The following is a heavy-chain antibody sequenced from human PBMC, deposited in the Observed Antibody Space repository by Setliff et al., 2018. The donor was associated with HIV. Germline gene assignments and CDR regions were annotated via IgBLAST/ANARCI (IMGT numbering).Heavy chain of an antibody. Sequence: ASVKVSCKVSGYTLTELSRHWVRQAPGKGLEWMGGLDPKDGKTMYAQKFQGRVTMTEDTSTDTAHMELRSLRSEDTAVYYCARDGSRDAFDIWGQGTMVTVSS. CDR3: ARDGSRDAFDI. CDR2: LDPKDGKT. CDR1: GYTLTELS. J-gene: IGHJ3*02. V-gene: IGHV1-24*01. D-gene: IGHD1-26*01.